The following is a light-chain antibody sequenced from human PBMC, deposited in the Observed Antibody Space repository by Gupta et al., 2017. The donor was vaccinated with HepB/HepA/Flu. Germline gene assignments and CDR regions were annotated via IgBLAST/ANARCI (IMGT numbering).Light chain of an antibody. CDR2: GKN. J-gene: IGLJ2*01. CDR1: SLRSYY. V-gene: IGLV3-19*01. Sequence: SSELTQDPAVSVALGQTVRITCQGDSLRSYYASWYQQKPGQAPVLVIYGKNNRPSGIPDRFSGSSAGNTASFTITGAQAEDEAYYYGTSRDSSGNHVVFGGGTKLTVL. CDR3: TSRDSSGNHVV.